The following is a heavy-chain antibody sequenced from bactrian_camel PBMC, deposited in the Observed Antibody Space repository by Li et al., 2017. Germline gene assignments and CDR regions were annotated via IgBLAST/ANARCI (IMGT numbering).Heavy chain of an antibody. Sequence: VQLVESGGGSVQAGGSLTLSCAASGITSSTNCIGWFRQAPGKEREGVATIATGGGVTYYADSVKGRFTISQDNANGTLYLQMDSLRPEDTAMYYCASGPWGYCTRTKWEGGMNNWGKGTQVTVS. J-gene: IGHJ7*01. CDR2: IATGGGVT. V-gene: IGHV3S54*01. CDR1: GITSSTNC. D-gene: IGHD1*01.